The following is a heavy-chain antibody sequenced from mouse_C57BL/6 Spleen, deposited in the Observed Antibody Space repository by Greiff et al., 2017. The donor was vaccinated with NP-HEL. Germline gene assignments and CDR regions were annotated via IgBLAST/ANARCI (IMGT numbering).Heavy chain of an antibody. D-gene: IGHD1-1*01. CDR3: TTYYYYGSGDY. Sequence: VQLQQSGAELVRPGASVKLSCTASGFNIKDDYMHWVKQRPEQGLEWIGWIDPENGDTAYASKFQGKATITADTSSNTAYLQLSSLTSEDTAVYYCTTYYYYGSGDYWGQGTTLTVSS. V-gene: IGHV14-4*01. CDR2: IDPENGDT. J-gene: IGHJ2*01. CDR1: GFNIKDDY.